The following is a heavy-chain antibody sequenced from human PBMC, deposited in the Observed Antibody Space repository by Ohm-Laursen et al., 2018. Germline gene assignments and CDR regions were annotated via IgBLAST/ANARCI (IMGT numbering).Heavy chain of an antibody. CDR3: ARVFWAFWSGYYLGYYYYGMDV. V-gene: IGHV1-8*02. CDR2: INPNSGNT. J-gene: IGHJ6*02. D-gene: IGHD3-3*01. Sequence: ASVKVSCKTSGYTFTGYYVHWVRQAPGQGLEWMGWINPNSGNTGYAQKFQGRVTMTRNTSISTAYMELSSLRSEDTAVYYCARVFWAFWSGYYLGYYYYGMDVWGQGTTVTVSS. CDR1: GYTFTGYY.